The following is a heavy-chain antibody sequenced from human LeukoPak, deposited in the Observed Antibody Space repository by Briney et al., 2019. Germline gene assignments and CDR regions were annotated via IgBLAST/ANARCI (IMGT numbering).Heavy chain of an antibody. CDR3: ARDWGGGTHDY. J-gene: IGHJ4*02. CDR2: ISNSGSTI. V-gene: IGHV3-48*03. D-gene: IGHD3-10*01. Sequence: QAGGSLRLSGAASGFTFSSYEMNWVRQAPGKGLEWVSYISNSGSTIYHADSVKGRFTISRDNAKNSLYLQMNSLRAEDTAVYYCARDWGGGTHDYWGQGTLVTVSS. CDR1: GFTFSSYE.